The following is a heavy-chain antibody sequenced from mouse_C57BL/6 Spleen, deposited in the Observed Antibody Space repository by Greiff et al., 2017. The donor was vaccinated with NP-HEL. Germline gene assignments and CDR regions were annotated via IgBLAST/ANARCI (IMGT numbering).Heavy chain of an antibody. CDR1: GYTFTSYW. J-gene: IGHJ2*01. CDR3: ARSVNWAFDY. CDR2: IDPSDSYT. V-gene: IGHV1-50*01. D-gene: IGHD4-1*01. Sequence: VQLQQPGAELVKPGASVKLSCKASGYTFTSYWMQWVKQRPGQGLEWIGEIDPSDSYTNYNQKFKGQATLTVDTSSSTAYTQLRSLTSEDSAVYYCARSVNWAFDYWGQGTTLTVSS.